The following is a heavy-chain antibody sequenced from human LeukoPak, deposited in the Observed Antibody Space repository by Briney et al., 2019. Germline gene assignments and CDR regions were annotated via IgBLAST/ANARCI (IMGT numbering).Heavy chain of an antibody. CDR3: VRDEVAGTYFHH. J-gene: IGHJ1*01. CDR1: GYTFTGYY. V-gene: IGHV1-2*02. D-gene: IGHD6-19*01. CDR2: INPNSGGT. Sequence: GASVKVSCKASGYTFTGYYMHWVRQAPGQGLEWMGWINPNSGGTNYAQKFQGRVTMTRDTSISTAYMDLSRLRSDDTAVFYCVRDEVAGTYFHHWGQGTLVTVSS.